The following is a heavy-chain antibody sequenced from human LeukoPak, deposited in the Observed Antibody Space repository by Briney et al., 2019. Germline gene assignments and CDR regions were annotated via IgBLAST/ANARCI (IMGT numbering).Heavy chain of an antibody. CDR1: GFTVSSNY. Sequence: PGGSLRLSCAASGFTVSSNYMSWVRQAPGKGLEYVSVLYHDGGTYSADSVKGRFTISRDNSKNTLYLQMNSLRAEDTAVYYCARALRVLTGYYGTARSDAFDIWGQGTMVTVSS. CDR2: LYHDGGT. D-gene: IGHD3-9*01. V-gene: IGHV3-53*01. CDR3: ARALRVLTGYYGTARSDAFDI. J-gene: IGHJ3*02.